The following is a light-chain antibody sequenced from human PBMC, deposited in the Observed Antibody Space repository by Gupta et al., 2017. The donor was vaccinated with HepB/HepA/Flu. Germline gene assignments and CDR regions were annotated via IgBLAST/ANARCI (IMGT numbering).Light chain of an antibody. CDR1: QNVVPNF. CDR2: GTS. Sequence: EIVLTQSPGTLSLSPGERATLSCRASQNVVPNFLAWYQHRPGQAPRRLIYGTSKRATGVPDRFSGSGSGTEFTLTIARLEPEDSAVYYYWHQDWTSNVFGGGTKVEIK. CDR3: WHQDWTSNV. J-gene: IGKJ4*01. V-gene: IGKV3-20*01.